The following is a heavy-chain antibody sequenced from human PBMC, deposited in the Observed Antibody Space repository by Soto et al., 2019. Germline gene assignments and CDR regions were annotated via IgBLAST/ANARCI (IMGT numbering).Heavy chain of an antibody. CDR1: GYTFTSDY. J-gene: IGHJ4*02. V-gene: IGHV1-46*01. CDR3: ARDGIVGGTNLDY. Sequence: QVQLVQSGAEVKKPGASVKVSCEASGYTFTSDYIHWVRQAPGQGLEWMGIINPSGGSTSYPQKVQGRVTMTRDTSTSTVYMELSSLRSEDTAVYYCARDGIVGGTNLDYWGQGTLVTVSS. CDR2: INPSGGST. D-gene: IGHD1-26*01.